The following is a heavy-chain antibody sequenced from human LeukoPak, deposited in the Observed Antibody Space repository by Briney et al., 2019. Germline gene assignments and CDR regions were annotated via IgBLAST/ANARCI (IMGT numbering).Heavy chain of an antibody. CDR3: AREGYCTNGVCYGVDY. Sequence: GASVKVSCKASGYTFTGYYMHWVRQAPGQGLEWMGWINPNSGGTNYAQKFQGRVTMTRATSISTAYMELSRLRSDDTAVYYCAREGYCTNGVCYGVDYWGQGTLVTVSS. V-gene: IGHV1-2*02. CDR1: GYTFTGYY. D-gene: IGHD2-8*01. CDR2: INPNSGGT. J-gene: IGHJ4*02.